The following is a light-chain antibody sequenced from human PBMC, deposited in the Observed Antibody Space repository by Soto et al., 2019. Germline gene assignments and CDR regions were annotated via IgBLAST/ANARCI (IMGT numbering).Light chain of an antibody. CDR2: DAS. CDR3: QQRSSWPRT. V-gene: IGKV3-11*01. Sequence: EIVLTQSPATLSLSPGERATLSCRASQSVSSYLAWYQQKPGQTPRLLIYDASNRATGIPARFSGSGSGTDFTLTIGSLEPEDFAVYYCQQRSSWPRTFGQGTKVDI. J-gene: IGKJ2*01. CDR1: QSVSSY.